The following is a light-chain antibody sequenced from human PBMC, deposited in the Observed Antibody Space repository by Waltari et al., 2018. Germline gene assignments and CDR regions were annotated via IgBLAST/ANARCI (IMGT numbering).Light chain of an antibody. CDR3: QQYVRTPSLT. CDR2: AAS. CDR1: QTITNY. V-gene: IGKV1-39*01. J-gene: IGKJ4*01. Sequence: DIQVTQSPSSLSASVGDRVIITCRTSQTITNYLNWYQQKPGKAPQLLIYAASNLQSGVPSRFSGSGSGTDFTLTIRSLQAEDVAVYYCQQYVRTPSLTFGGGTKVEI.